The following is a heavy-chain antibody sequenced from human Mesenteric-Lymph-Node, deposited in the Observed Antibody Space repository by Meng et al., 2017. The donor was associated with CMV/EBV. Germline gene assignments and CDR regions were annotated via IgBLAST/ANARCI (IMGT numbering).Heavy chain of an antibody. Sequence: GESLKISCAASGFTVSSNEMSWVRQAPGKGLEWVSSISGGSTYYADSRKGRFTISRDNSKNTLYLQMNSLRAEDTAVYYCAGRSTGYDFWSGYSYYYYYGMDVWGQGTTVTVSS. V-gene: IGHV3-38-3*01. CDR2: ISGGST. CDR3: AGRSTGYDFWSGYSYYYYYGMDV. D-gene: IGHD3-3*01. CDR1: GFTVSSNE. J-gene: IGHJ6*02.